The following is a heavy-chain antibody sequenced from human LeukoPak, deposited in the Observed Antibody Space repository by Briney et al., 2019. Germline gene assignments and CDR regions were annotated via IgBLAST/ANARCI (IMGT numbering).Heavy chain of an antibody. CDR2: ISAYNGNT. D-gene: IGHD3-10*01. J-gene: IGHJ5*02. CDR1: GYTFTSYG. CDR3: ARSGFGSGMSFDL. V-gene: IGHV1-18*01. Sequence: ASVKLSCKASGYTFTSYGISCVRQAPGQGLEGMGWISAYNGNTNYAQKLQGRVTMTTDTSTRAAYMERRSLRSDDTAVYYCARSGFGSGMSFDLWGQGTLVTVSS.